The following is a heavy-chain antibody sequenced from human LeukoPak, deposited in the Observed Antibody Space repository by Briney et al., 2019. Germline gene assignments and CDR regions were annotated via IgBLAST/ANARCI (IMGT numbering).Heavy chain of an antibody. D-gene: IGHD3-10*01. V-gene: IGHV1-24*01. CDR2: FDPEDGET. J-gene: IGHJ4*02. CDR3: ATDDYGTGVGGY. CDR1: GYTLTELS. Sequence: EASVKDSCKVSGYTLTELSMHWVRQAPGKGLEWMGGFDPEDGETIYAQKFQGRVTMTEDTSTDTAYLELSSLRSEDTALYYCATDDYGTGVGGYWGQGTLVTVSS.